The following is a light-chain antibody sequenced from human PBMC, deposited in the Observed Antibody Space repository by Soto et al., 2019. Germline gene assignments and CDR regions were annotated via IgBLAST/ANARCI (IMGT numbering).Light chain of an antibody. Sequence: DIVMTQSPDSLAVSLGERATINCKSSQSVLYSSNNKNYLAWYQQKPGQPPKLLIYWASTRESVVPDRFSGSGYVTDFTLTISSLQAEDVAVYYCQQYYSTPPYTFGQGTKLEIK. CDR2: WAS. J-gene: IGKJ2*01. CDR1: QSVLYSSNNKNY. V-gene: IGKV4-1*01. CDR3: QQYYSTPPYT.